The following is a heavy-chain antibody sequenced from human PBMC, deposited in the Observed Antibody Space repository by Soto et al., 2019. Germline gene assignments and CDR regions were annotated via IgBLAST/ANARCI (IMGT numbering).Heavy chain of an antibody. CDR2: TYPSHSDT. V-gene: IGHV5-51*01. Sequence: GASLKISCKGSGYTFTSYWIGWVRQMPGEGQEWMGVTYPSHSDTRYSPSFQGQVTISADKSITTAYLQWSSLKASDTAMYYCVRSGTSSGRFSDYWGRGALVTVSS. J-gene: IGHJ4*01. D-gene: IGHD2-8*01. CDR1: GYTFTSYW. CDR3: VRSGTSSGRFSDY.